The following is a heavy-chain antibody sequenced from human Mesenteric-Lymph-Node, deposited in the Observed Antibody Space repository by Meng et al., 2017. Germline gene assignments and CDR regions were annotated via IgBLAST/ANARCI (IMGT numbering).Heavy chain of an antibody. CDR3: ARSLDRGWYPYFHH. J-gene: IGHJ1*01. V-gene: IGHV3-48*03. D-gene: IGHD6-19*01. CDR2: ISSSGNTI. Sequence: GGSLRLSCAASGVTLSSYEMNWVRQAPGKGLEWVSYISSSGNTIYYADSVKGRFTVSRDDAKNSLYLQMNSLRAEDTAVYYCARSLDRGWYPYFHHWGQGTLVTVSS. CDR1: GVTLSSYE.